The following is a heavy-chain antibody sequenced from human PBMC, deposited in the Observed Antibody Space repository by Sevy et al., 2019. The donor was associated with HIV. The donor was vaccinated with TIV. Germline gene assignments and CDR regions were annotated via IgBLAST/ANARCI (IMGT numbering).Heavy chain of an antibody. CDR1: GFRVSSNY. CDR3: TREDIVLGEDNYYGMDV. Sequence: GGSLRLSCVVSGFRVSSNYMSWVRQAPGKGLEWVSNIYSDGRTYYAGSVRGRFTISRDTSKNTVYLEMKSLRAEDTAVYYCTREDIVLGEDNYYGMDVWGHGTTVTVSS. J-gene: IGHJ6*02. V-gene: IGHV3-53*01. D-gene: IGHD2-15*01. CDR2: IYSDGRT.